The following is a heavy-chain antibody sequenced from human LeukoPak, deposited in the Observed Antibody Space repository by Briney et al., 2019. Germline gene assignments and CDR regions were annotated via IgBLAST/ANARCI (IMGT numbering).Heavy chain of an antibody. Sequence: TGGSLRLSCEASGFTFSSHAMTWVRQGPGKGLEWASTISGRGDSTFYADSVKGRFTISRDNSKNTVYLQLNNLRDEDTAVYYCAKDSERYGVLEYWGQGTLVSVSA. CDR1: GFTFSSHA. D-gene: IGHD4-17*01. V-gene: IGHV3-23*01. CDR3: AKDSERYGVLEY. CDR2: ISGRGDST. J-gene: IGHJ4*02.